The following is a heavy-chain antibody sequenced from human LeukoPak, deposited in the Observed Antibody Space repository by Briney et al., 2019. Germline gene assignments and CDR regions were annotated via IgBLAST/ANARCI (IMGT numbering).Heavy chain of an antibody. CDR2: IRSKTNNYAT. Sequence: GGSLRLSCAASGFTFSGSAMHWVRQASGKGLEWVGRIRSKTNNYATAYAASVEGRFTISRDDSKNTAYLQMNSLKTEDTAVYYCIGGYYDSSGYYLDYWGQGTLLTVSS. J-gene: IGHJ4*02. V-gene: IGHV3-73*01. CDR3: IGGYYDSSGYYLDY. CDR1: GFTFSGSA. D-gene: IGHD3-22*01.